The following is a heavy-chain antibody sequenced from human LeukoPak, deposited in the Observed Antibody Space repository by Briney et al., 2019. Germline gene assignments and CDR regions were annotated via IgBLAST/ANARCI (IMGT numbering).Heavy chain of an antibody. D-gene: IGHD6-19*01. CDR2: IYYSGST. J-gene: IGHJ5*02. V-gene: IGHV4-61*01. CDR3: ARHAAVEGSSGWSPLWWFDP. CDR1: GGSVSSGSYY. Sequence: SETLSLTCTVSGGSVSSGSYYWSWIRQPPGKGLEWIGYIYYSGSTNYNPSLKSRVTISVDTSKNQFSLKLSSVTAADTAVYYCARHAAVEGSSGWSPLWWFDPWGQGTLVTVSS.